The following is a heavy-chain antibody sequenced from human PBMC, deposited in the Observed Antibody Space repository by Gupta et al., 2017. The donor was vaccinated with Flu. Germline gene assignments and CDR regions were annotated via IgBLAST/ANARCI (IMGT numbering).Heavy chain of an antibody. CDR2: IYASGAT. D-gene: IGHD2-15*01. CDR1: GDSITSGDYY. J-gene: IGHJ5*01. Sequence: QVRLQESGPGLVKPLQTLSLTCTVSGDSITSGDYYWNWVRQPAGKGLEWIGRIYASGATYYNAALNGRVTMSIETSKNQLSLKLISVTAADTAVYYCARVRSGGNWFDSWGHGTLVTVSS. CDR3: ARVRSGGNWFDS. V-gene: IGHV4-61*02.